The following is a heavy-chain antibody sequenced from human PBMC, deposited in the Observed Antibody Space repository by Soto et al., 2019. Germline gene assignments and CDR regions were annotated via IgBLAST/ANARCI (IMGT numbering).Heavy chain of an antibody. J-gene: IGHJ4*02. Sequence: QVQLQESGPGLVKPSETLSLTCTVSGGSISTYYWSWIRQPPGKGLEWIGYIYHSGGTTYNPSLKSRVTMSVDTSKNRFSLKLNSVTAADAAVYYCARDTTIGSYWDLWGQGTLVTVSS. CDR1: GGSISTYY. D-gene: IGHD1-26*01. V-gene: IGHV4-59*01. CDR2: IYHSGGT. CDR3: ARDTTIGSYWDL.